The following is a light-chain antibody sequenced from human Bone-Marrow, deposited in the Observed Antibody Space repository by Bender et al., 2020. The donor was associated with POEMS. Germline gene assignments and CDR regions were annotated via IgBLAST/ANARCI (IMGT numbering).Light chain of an antibody. CDR1: DSNFGGNN. J-gene: IGLJ3*02. Sequence: QSVLTQPPSASGTPGQSVIISCSGTDSNFGGNNVNWYQHLPGTAPRLVVYSYYQRPSGIPARFSGSNAGNTATLTISGTQAMDEADYYCQAWDSSFAFGGGTKVTVL. CDR3: QAWDSSFA. V-gene: IGLV1-44*01. CDR2: SYY.